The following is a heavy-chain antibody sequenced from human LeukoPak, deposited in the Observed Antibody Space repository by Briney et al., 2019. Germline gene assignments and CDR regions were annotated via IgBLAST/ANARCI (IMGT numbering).Heavy chain of an antibody. CDR2: IWYDGSNK. J-gene: IGHJ4*02. Sequence: GGSLRLSCAASGFTFSSYGMHWVRQAPGKGLEWVAVIWYDGSNKYYADSVKGRFTISRDNSKNTLYLQMNSLRAEDTAVYYCAKDRSESYFYFDFWGQGTLVTVSS. D-gene: IGHD1-26*01. CDR3: AKDRSESYFYFDF. CDR1: GFTFSSYG. V-gene: IGHV3-33*06.